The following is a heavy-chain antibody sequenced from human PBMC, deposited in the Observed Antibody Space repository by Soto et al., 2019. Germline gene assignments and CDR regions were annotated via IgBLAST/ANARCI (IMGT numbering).Heavy chain of an antibody. CDR1: GGSISSGGYS. D-gene: IGHD3-22*01. CDR3: ARVGGYYDSSGYGVDAFDI. J-gene: IGHJ3*02. V-gene: IGHV4-30-2*01. CDR2: IYHSGST. Sequence: SETLSLTCAVSGGSISSGGYSCSWIRQPPGKGLEWIGYIYHSGSTYYNPSLKSRVTISVDRSKNQFSLKLSSVTAADTAVYYCARVGGYYDSSGYGVDAFDIWGQGTMVTVSS.